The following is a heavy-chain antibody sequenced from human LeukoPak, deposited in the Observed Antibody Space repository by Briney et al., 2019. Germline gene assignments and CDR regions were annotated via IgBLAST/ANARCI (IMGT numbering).Heavy chain of an antibody. CDR1: GFTFSSYN. CDR3: ARDNGYCSGGSCAPVPFDY. V-gene: IGHV3-48*01. J-gene: IGHJ4*02. Sequence: PGGSLRLSCAASGFTFSSYNMNWVRQAPGKGLEWVSYISSSTRTIYYADSVKGRFTISRDNAKNSLYLQMHSLRAEDTAVYYCARDNGYCSGGSCAPVPFDYWGQGTLVTVSS. D-gene: IGHD2-15*01. CDR2: ISSSTRTI.